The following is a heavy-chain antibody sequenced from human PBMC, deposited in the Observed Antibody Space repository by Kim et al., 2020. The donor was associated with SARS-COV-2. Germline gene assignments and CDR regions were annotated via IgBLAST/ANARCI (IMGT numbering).Heavy chain of an antibody. CDR3: ARDPYDDCSGGSCYSGFDY. D-gene: IGHD2-15*01. Sequence: SRVTISVDTSKNQFSLKLSSVTAADTAVYYCARDPYDDCSGGSCYSGFDYWGQGTLVTVSS. J-gene: IGHJ4*02. V-gene: IGHV4-59*01.